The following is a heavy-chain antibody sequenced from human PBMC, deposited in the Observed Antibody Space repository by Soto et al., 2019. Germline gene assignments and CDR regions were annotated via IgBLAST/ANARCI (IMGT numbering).Heavy chain of an antibody. CDR2: ISWNSGSI. V-gene: IGHV3-9*01. J-gene: IGHJ2*01. CDR1: GFTFNDYA. Sequence: XLRLSCAASGFTFNDYATHWVRQAPGKGLEWVSGISWNSGSIGYADSVKGRFTISRDNAKNSLYLQMNSLRAEDPALYYCAKARGPSRGCAQSYYDFDLWGRGTRDTVSS. CDR3: AKARGPSRGCAQSYYDFDL. D-gene: IGHD6-19*01.